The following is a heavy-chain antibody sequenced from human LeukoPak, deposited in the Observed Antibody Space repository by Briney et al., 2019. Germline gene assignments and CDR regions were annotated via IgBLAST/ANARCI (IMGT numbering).Heavy chain of an antibody. J-gene: IGHJ3*02. CDR2: ISAHNGNT. CDR1: GYTFTAYG. Sequence: ASVKVSCKASGYTFTAYGITWVRQAPGQGLEWMGWISAHNGNTKYVQKFQGRVTMTTDTSTNTAYMELRSLRSDDTAVYYCARAEYCSGGSCYPGAFDIWGQGTMVTVSS. D-gene: IGHD2-15*01. CDR3: ARAEYCSGGSCYPGAFDI. V-gene: IGHV1-18*01.